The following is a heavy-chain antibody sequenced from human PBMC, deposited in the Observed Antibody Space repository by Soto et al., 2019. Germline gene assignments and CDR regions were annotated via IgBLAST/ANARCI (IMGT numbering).Heavy chain of an antibody. Sequence: EVQLVESGGGLVQPGRSLRLSCAASGFTFDDYAMHWVRQAPGKGLEWVSGINWNSGSIGYADSVKGRFTISRDNAKNSLYLQMNSLRAEDTALYYCAKGVIAAAGLYYYGMDVWGQGTTVTVSS. J-gene: IGHJ6*02. CDR3: AKGVIAAAGLYYYGMDV. D-gene: IGHD6-13*01. V-gene: IGHV3-9*01. CDR1: GFTFDDYA. CDR2: INWNSGSI.